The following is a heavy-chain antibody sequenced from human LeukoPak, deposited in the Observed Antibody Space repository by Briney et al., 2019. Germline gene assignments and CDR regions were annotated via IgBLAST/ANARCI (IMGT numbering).Heavy chain of an antibody. CDR3: AKYYGDYDWDYFDY. Sequence: GGSLRLSCAASGFTFSSYGMHWVRQAPGKGLEWVAFIRYDGSNKYYADSVKGRFTISRDNSKNTLYLQMNSLRAEDTAVYYCAKYYGDYDWDYFDYWGQGTLVTVSS. D-gene: IGHD4-17*01. V-gene: IGHV3-30*02. J-gene: IGHJ4*02. CDR1: GFTFSSYG. CDR2: IRYDGSNK.